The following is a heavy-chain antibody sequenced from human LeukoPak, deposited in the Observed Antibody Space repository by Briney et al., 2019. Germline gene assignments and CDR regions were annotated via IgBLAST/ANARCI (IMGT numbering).Heavy chain of an antibody. CDR3: ASHYDIDY. D-gene: IGHD3-9*01. J-gene: IGHJ4*02. CDR2: ISSGSSYI. CDR1: GLTFSTYT. Sequence: AGGSLRLSCAASGLTFSTYTMNWVRQAPGKGLEWVSSISSGSSYIYYADSMKGRFTVSRDNAKNSLYLQMNSLKAGDTAVYFCASHYDIDYWGQGTLVTVSS. V-gene: IGHV3-21*06.